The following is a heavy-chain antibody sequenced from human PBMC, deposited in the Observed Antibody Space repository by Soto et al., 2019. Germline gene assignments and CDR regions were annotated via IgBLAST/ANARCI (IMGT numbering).Heavy chain of an antibody. CDR1: GFNFRAYA. D-gene: IGHD1-20*01. CDR2: IDDENIA. CDR3: TKRPMCARDCWYFDD. V-gene: IGHV3-23*05. J-gene: IGHJ4*02. Sequence: GGSLRLSCEASGFNFRAYAMYWVRQAPGKGLEWVSAIDDENIAYYADSVKGRFIITRDNSRNTLYLQMDGLRVEDTAIYFCTKRPMCARDCWYFDDWGQGTLVTVSS.